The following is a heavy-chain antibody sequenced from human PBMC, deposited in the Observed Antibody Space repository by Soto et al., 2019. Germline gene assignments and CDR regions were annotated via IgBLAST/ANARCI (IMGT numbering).Heavy chain of an antibody. CDR3: ASGTNGAFFVY. J-gene: IGHJ4*02. Sequence: PGGSLRLSCAASGFTVRDYYMSWIRQAPGKGLEWVSYISSRSSTIFYADSVKGRFTISRDNVKNSLYLQMNSLRAEDTAVYYCASGTNGAFFVYWGQPILVTVSS. D-gene: IGHD2-8*01. CDR1: GFTVRDYY. CDR2: ISSRSSTI. V-gene: IGHV3-11*01.